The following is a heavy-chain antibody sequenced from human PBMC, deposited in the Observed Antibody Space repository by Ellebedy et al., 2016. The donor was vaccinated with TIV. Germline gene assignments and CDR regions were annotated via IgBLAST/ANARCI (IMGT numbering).Heavy chain of an antibody. J-gene: IGHJ4*02. Sequence: GESLKISCAASGFPFRSHEMTWVRQAPGKGLEWVSHISGSASTWYYADSVKVRFTISRDNTKNSLYLQMDSLRAEDTAVYYCARPMAAYSSQWPQDCWGQGTLVTVSS. CDR3: ARPMAAYSSQWPQDC. V-gene: IGHV3-48*03. CDR1: GFPFRSHE. CDR2: ISGSASTW. D-gene: IGHD5-24*01.